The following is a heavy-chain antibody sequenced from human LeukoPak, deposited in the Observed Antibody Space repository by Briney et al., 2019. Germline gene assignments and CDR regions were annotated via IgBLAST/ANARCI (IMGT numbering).Heavy chain of an antibody. Sequence: PGGSLRLSCAASGFTFTNYAMSWVRQAPGEGREWVSAISGSGTSTYYADSVKGRFTISRDNSKNTLYLQMNSLRAEDTAVHYCARESVVRGVIIDYYYGMDLWGQGTTVTVSS. J-gene: IGHJ6*02. V-gene: IGHV3-23*01. CDR1: GFTFTNYA. D-gene: IGHD3-10*01. CDR2: ISGSGTST. CDR3: ARESVVRGVIIDYYYGMDL.